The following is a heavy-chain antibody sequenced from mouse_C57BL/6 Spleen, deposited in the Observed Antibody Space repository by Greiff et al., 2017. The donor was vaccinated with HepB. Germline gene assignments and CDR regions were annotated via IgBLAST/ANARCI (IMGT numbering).Heavy chain of an antibody. J-gene: IGHJ2*01. V-gene: IGHV5-6*02. CDR3: ARRYYGSSTGYYFDY. CDR2: ISSGGSYT. Sequence: DVMLVESGGDLVKPGGSLKLSCAASGFTFSSYGMSWVRQTPDKRLEWVATISSGGSYTYYPDSVKGRFTISRDNAKNTLYLQMSSLKSEDTAMYYCARRYYGSSTGYYFDYWGQGTTLTVSS. D-gene: IGHD1-1*01. CDR1: GFTFSSYG.